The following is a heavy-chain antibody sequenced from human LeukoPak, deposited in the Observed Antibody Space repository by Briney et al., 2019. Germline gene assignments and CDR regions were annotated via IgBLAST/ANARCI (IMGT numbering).Heavy chain of an antibody. Sequence: SVKVPCKASGGTFSSYTISWVRQAPGQGLEWMGRIIPILGIANYAQKFQGRVTITADKSTSTAYMELSSLRSEDTAVYYCAREAQLVPHWFDPWGQGTLVTVSS. CDR1: GGTFSSYT. CDR3: AREAQLVPHWFDP. CDR2: IIPILGIA. J-gene: IGHJ5*02. V-gene: IGHV1-69*04. D-gene: IGHD6-6*01.